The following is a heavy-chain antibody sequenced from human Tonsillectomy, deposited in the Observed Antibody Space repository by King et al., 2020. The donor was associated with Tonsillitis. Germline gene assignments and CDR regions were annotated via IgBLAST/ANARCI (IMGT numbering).Heavy chain of an antibody. J-gene: IGHJ3*02. D-gene: IGHD4-23*01. V-gene: IGHV4-34*01. CDR1: GGSFSGYY. CDR2: INHSGST. Sequence: VQLQQWGAGLLKPSETLSLTCAVYGGSFSGYYWSWIRQPPGKGLEWIGEINHSGSTNYNPSLKSRVTISVDTSKNQFSLKLSSVTAADTAVYYCARDYGGNSGSGAFDIWGQGTMVTVSS. CDR3: ARDYGGNSGSGAFDI.